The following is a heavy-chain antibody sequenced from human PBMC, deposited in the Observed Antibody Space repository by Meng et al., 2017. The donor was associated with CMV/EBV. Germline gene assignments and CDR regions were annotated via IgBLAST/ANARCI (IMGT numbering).Heavy chain of an antibody. CDR3: TNPSPRRRGYCSSTSCPRWCGMDV. J-gene: IGHJ6*02. CDR2: IKSKTDGGTT. CDR1: GFTFSNAW. D-gene: IGHD2-2*03. Sequence: GESLKISCAASGFTFSNAWMSWVRQAPGKGLEWVGRIKSKTDGGTTDYAAPVKGRFTISRDDSKNTLYLQMNSLKTEDTAVYFCTNPSPRRRGYCSSTSCPRWCGMDVWGQGTTVTVSS. V-gene: IGHV3-15*01.